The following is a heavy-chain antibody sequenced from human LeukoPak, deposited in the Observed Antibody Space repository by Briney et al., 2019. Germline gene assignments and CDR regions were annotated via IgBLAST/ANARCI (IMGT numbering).Heavy chain of an antibody. Sequence: SETLSLTRTVSGGSISNKYWSWIRQPPGKGLEWIGYIYYSGSTNYNPSLKSRVTISVDTSKNQFSLKLSSVTAADTAVYYCARGVVIAPQTFDCWGQGTLVTVSS. CDR1: GGSISNKY. CDR3: ARGVVIAPQTFDC. D-gene: IGHD2-21*01. J-gene: IGHJ4*02. CDR2: IYYSGST. V-gene: IGHV4-59*01.